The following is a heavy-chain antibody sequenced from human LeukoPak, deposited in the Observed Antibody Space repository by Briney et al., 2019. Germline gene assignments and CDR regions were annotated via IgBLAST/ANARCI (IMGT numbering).Heavy chain of an antibody. V-gene: IGHV1-2*06. D-gene: IGHD3-10*01. CDR2: INPNSGGT. CDR1: GYTFTCYY. J-gene: IGHJ5*02. Sequence: ASVKVSCKASGYTFTCYYMHWVRQAPGQGLEWMGRINPNSGGTNYAQKFQGRVTMTRDTSISTAYMELSRLRSDDTAVYYCARGLKHYGSGSVWFDPWGQGTLVTVSS. CDR3: ARGLKHYGSGSVWFDP.